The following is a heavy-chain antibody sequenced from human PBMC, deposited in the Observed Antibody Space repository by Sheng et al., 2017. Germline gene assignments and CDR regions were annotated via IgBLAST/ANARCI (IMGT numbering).Heavy chain of an antibody. CDR3: ARGVGIVGATNRGDY. J-gene: IGHJ4*02. CDR2: INHSGST. V-gene: IGHV4-34*01. CDR1: GGSFSGYY. D-gene: IGHD1-26*01. Sequence: QVQLQQWGAGLLKPSETLSLTCAVYGGSFSGYYWSWIRHAPRGRGWSGLGEINHSGSTNYNPSLKSRVTISVDTSKNQFSLKLSSVTAADTAVYYCARGVGIVGATNRGDYWGQGTLVTVSS.